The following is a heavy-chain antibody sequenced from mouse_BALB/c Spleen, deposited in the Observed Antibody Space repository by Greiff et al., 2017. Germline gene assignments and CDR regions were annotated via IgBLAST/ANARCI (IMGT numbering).Heavy chain of an antibody. J-gene: IGHJ2*01. CDR1: GFSLTSYG. D-gene: IGHD1-1*01. V-gene: IGHV2-9*02. CDR2: IWAGGST. Sequence: LQESGPGLVAPSQSLSITCTVSGFSLTSYGVHWVRQPPGKGLEWLGVIWAGGSTNYNSALMSRLSISKDNSKSQVFLKMNSLQTDDTAMYYCARIGDYYGSYYFDYWGQGTTLTVSS. CDR3: ARIGDYYGSYYFDY.